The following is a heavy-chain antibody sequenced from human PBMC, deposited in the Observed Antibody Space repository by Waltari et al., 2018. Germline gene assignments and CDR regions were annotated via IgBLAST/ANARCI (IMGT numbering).Heavy chain of an antibody. CDR1: GFSVSIYG. Sequence: QVHLVESGGSVVQPGTSLRPSCAASGFSVSIYGLFWVRQSPGKGLEWVALIWYDGTKANYEDSVKGRFTISKDNSKNTLFLQMNSLRDGDTAVYFCARDLSFGSLDYGGQGTLVTVSS. CDR2: IWYDGTKA. J-gene: IGHJ4*02. V-gene: IGHV3-33*07. CDR3: ARDLSFGSLDY. D-gene: IGHD3-10*01.